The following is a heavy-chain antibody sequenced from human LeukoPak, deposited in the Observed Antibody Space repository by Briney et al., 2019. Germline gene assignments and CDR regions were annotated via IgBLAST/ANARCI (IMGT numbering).Heavy chain of an antibody. CDR2: IYGGGANT. J-gene: IGHJ4*02. CDR3: AKRITVAAGIYFDS. D-gene: IGHD6-19*01. CDR1: GFSFSSFA. Sequence: GGSLRLSCVGSGFSFSSFAMTWVRQAPGKGLEWVSTIYGGGANTFYADSVKGRFTISRDDSKNMQILQMDSLRPEDTAVYFCAKRITVAAGIYFDSWGQGTLVTVSS. V-gene: IGHV3-23*01.